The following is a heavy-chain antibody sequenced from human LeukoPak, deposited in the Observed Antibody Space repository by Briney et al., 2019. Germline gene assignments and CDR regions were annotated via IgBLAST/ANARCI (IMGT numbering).Heavy chain of an antibody. Sequence: SGGSLRLSCAASGFTFSSYTMSWVRRAPGKGLEWVSAISGSGGSTYYADSVKGRFTISRDNSKNTLYLQMNSLRAEDTAVYYCAKDGYSSGWYDYWGQGTLVTVS. CDR3: AKDGYSSGWYDY. V-gene: IGHV3-23*01. D-gene: IGHD6-19*01. CDR2: ISGSGGST. J-gene: IGHJ4*02. CDR1: GFTFSSYT.